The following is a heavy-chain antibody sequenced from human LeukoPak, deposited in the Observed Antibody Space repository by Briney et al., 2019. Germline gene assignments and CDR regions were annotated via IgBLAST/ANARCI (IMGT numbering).Heavy chain of an antibody. Sequence: SVKVSCKASGGTFSSYAISWVRQAPGQGLEWMGGIIPIFGTANYAQKFQGRVTITTDESTSTAYMELSSLRSEDTAVYYCAREGADFWSGYYYDYWGQGTLVTVSS. CDR3: AREGADFWSGYYYDY. J-gene: IGHJ4*02. D-gene: IGHD3-3*01. CDR2: IIPIFGTA. V-gene: IGHV1-69*05. CDR1: GGTFSSYA.